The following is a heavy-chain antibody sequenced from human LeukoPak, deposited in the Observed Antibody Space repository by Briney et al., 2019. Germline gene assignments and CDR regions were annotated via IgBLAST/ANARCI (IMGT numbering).Heavy chain of an antibody. V-gene: IGHV4-34*01. CDR1: GGSFSGYY. CDR2: INHSGST. D-gene: IGHD6-13*01. CDR3: ARGSRGNIAAAGHFDY. Sequence: SETLSLTCAVYGGSFSGYYWSWIRQPPGKGLEWIGEINHSGSTNYNPSLKSRVTISVDTSKNQFSLKLSSVTAADTAVYYCARGSRGNIAAAGHFDYWGQGTLVTVSS. J-gene: IGHJ4*02.